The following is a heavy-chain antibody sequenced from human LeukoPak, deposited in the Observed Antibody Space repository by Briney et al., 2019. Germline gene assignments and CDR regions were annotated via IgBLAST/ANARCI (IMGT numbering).Heavy chain of an antibody. Sequence: SETLSLTCAVYGGSFSGYYRSWIRQPPGKGLEWIGEINHSGSTNYNPSLKSRLTISVDKSKNQFSLKLSSVTAADTAVYYCTKRVDALDVWGQGTMVTVSS. D-gene: IGHD1-1*01. V-gene: IGHV4-34*03. CDR3: TKRVDALDV. J-gene: IGHJ3*01. CDR1: GGSFSGYY. CDR2: INHSGST.